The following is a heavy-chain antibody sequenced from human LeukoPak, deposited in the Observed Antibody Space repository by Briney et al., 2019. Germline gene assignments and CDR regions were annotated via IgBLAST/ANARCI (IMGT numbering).Heavy chain of an antibody. D-gene: IGHD5-12*01. CDR3: ARGTSAYNYGYLDN. CDR1: GFIFSSYW. V-gene: IGHV3-74*01. CDR2: INTDGSTT. Sequence: PGGSPRLSCAASGFIFSSYWMHWVRQVPGKGLVWVSRINTDGSTTTYADSVKGRFTISRDNAKNTLYLQMNSLRAEDTAVYYCARGTSAYNYGYLDNWGQGTLVTVSS. J-gene: IGHJ4*02.